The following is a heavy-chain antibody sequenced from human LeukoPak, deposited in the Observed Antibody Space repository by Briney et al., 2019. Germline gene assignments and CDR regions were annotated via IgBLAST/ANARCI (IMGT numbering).Heavy chain of an antibody. V-gene: IGHV1-69*04. CDR1: GGTFSSYA. Sequence: SVKVSCKASGGTFSSYAISWVRQAPGQGLEWMGRIIPILGIANYAQKFQGRVTITADKSTSTAYMELSSLRSEDTAVDYCARDSPFCGGDCYFDYWGQGTLVTVSS. D-gene: IGHD2-21*02. J-gene: IGHJ4*02. CDR2: IIPILGIA. CDR3: ARDSPFCGGDCYFDY.